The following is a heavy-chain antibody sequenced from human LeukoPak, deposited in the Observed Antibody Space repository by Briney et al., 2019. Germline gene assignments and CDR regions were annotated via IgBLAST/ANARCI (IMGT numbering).Heavy chain of an antibody. CDR2: IHPGESDS. CDR1: GYRFTTYW. CDR3: ARRGANDLNYFDY. D-gene: IGHD3/OR15-3a*01. J-gene: IGHJ4*02. V-gene: IGHV5-51*01. Sequence: GESLKISCEASGYRFTTYWIGWVRQMPGRGLEWMGIIHPGESDSKYNPSFQGQVTISADKSISTAYLQWSSLKASDSAMYYCARRGANDLNYFDYWGQGILVTVSS.